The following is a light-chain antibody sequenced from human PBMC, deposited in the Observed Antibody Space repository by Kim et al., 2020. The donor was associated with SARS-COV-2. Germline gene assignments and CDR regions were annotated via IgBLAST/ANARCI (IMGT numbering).Light chain of an antibody. Sequence: SYELTQPPSVSVAPGKTARITCGGNNIGSKSVHWYQQKPDQAPVLVIYYDSDRPSGIPERFSGSNSGNTATLTISRVEAGDEADYYCQVWDSSSDLYVFG. CDR1: NIGSKS. CDR3: QVWDSSSDLYV. V-gene: IGLV3-21*04. J-gene: IGLJ1*01. CDR2: YDS.